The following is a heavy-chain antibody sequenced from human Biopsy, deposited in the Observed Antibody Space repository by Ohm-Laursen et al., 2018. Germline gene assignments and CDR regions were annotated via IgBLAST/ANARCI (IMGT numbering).Heavy chain of an antibody. CDR2: VYYDGGST. V-gene: IGHV4-59*08. CDR1: GASISSYY. J-gene: IGHJ5*02. CDR3: AGSRGHYFNGLDA. D-gene: IGHD2/OR15-2a*01. Sequence: SETLSLTCSVSGASISSYYWSWFRQPPGKRPEWIGFVYYDGGSTNYNPSLKSRVTISVDTSKNQMSLNLTSVTAADTAVYYCAGSRGHYFNGLDAWGQGTLVTVSS.